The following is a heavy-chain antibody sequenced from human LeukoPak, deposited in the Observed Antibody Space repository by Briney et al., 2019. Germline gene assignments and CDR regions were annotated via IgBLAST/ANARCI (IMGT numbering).Heavy chain of an antibody. CDR3: TSGTNYYYYYMDV. D-gene: IGHD1-1*01. V-gene: IGHV3-73*01. CDR2: IRSKANSYAT. Sequence: GGSLRLSCAASGFTFSGSAMHWVRQASGKGLEWVGRIRSKANSYATAYAASVKGRFTISRDDSKNTAYLQMNSLKTEDTAVYYCTSGTNYYYYYMDVWGQGTLVTVSS. J-gene: IGHJ6*03. CDR1: GFTFSGSA.